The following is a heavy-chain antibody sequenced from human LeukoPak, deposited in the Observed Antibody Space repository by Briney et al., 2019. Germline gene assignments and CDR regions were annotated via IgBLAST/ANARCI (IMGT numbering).Heavy chain of an antibody. CDR1: GYTFTSYY. J-gene: IGHJ6*03. CDR3: ARAARSWDTALDYYMDV. D-gene: IGHD5-18*01. V-gene: IGHV1-46*01. Sequence: GASVKVSCKASGYTFTSYYMHWVRQAPGQGLEWMGIINPSGGSTSYAQKFQGRVTMTRDTSTSTVYMELSSLRSEDTAVYYCARAARSWDTALDYYMDVWGKGTTVTVSS. CDR2: INPSGGST.